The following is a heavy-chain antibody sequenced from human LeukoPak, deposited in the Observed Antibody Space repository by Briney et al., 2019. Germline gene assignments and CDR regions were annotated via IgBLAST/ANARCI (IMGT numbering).Heavy chain of an antibody. CDR3: ARDRATHFDC. D-gene: IGHD1-26*01. J-gene: IGHJ4*02. CDR2: ISSSGSTI. Sequence: PGGSLRLSCAASGFTFSDYYMSWIRQAPGKGPEWLSYISSSGSTISYADSVKGRVTISRDNAKNSLYLQMNSLRAEDTAVYYCARDRATHFDCWGQGTLVTVSS. V-gene: IGHV3-11*04. CDR1: GFTFSDYY.